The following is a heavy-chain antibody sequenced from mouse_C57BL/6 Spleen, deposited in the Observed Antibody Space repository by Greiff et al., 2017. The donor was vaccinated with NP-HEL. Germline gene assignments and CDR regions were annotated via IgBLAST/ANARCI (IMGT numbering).Heavy chain of an antibody. CDR2: ISDGGSYT. Sequence: EVQLVESGGGLVKPGGSLKLSCAASGFTFSSYAMSWVRQTPEKRLEWVATISDGGSYTYYPDNVKGRFTISRDNAKNNLYLQMSHLKSEDTAMYYCARALYGNYVDWGQGTTLTVSS. J-gene: IGHJ2*01. D-gene: IGHD2-10*02. V-gene: IGHV5-4*01. CDR1: GFTFSSYA. CDR3: ARALYGNYVD.